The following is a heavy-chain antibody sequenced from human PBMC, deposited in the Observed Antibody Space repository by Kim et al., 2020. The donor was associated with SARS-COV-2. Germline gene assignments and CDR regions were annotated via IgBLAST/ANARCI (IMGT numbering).Heavy chain of an antibody. CDR3: ARDRGKLEHDY. CDR2: T. Sequence: TKYSQKSQGRVTITRDTSASTAYMGLSSMRSEDTAVYSCARDRGKLEHDYWGQGTLVTVSS. D-gene: IGHD1-1*01. V-gene: IGHV1-3*01. J-gene: IGHJ4*02.